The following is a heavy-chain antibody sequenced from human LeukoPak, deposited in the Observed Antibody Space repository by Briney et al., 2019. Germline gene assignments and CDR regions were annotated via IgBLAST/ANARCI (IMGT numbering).Heavy chain of an antibody. CDR3: ARLVETATTFHYFDYYMDV. V-gene: IGHV4-39*07. CDR1: GGSISSGDYY. J-gene: IGHJ6*03. CDR2: INHSGST. D-gene: IGHD5-24*01. Sequence: SETLSLTCTVSGGSISSGDYYWSWIRQPPGKGLEWIGEINHSGSTNYNPSLKSRVTISVDTSKNQFSLKVSSVTAADTAVYYCARLVETATTFHYFDYYMDVWGKGTTVTVSS.